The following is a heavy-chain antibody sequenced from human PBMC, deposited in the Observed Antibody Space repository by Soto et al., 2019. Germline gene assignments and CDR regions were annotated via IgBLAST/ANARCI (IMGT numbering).Heavy chain of an antibody. D-gene: IGHD2-2*01. Sequence: PSQTLSLTCAISGDSVSSNSAAWNWIRQSPSRGLEWLGRTYYRSKWYNDYAVSVKSRITINPDTSKNQFSLQLNSVTPEDTAVYYCARGGSIVVVPAAAGYYFDYWGQGTLVTVSS. V-gene: IGHV6-1*01. CDR1: GDSVSSNSAA. CDR3: ARGGSIVVVPAAAGYYFDY. CDR2: TYYRSKWYN. J-gene: IGHJ4*02.